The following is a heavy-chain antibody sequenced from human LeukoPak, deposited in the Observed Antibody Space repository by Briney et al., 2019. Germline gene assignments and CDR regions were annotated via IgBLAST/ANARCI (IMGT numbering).Heavy chain of an antibody. CDR3: ARDQARGNGWDFDY. V-gene: IGHV4-4*07. J-gene: IGHJ4*02. CDR2: IYIRGST. Sequence: PSESLSLTCTVSGGSISSYYWSWIRQPAGKGLEWIGRIYIRGSTNYNPSLKSRVTMSLDTSKNHFSLKLSSVTAADTAVYYCARDQARGNGWDFDYWGQGTLVTVPS. D-gene: IGHD6-19*01. CDR1: GGSISSYY.